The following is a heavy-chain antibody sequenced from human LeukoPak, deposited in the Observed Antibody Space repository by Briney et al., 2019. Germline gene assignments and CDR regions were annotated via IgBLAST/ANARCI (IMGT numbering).Heavy chain of an antibody. J-gene: IGHJ4*02. CDR3: AREWFGDFKYFDY. Sequence: PGGSLRLSCAASGFTFSSYSMNWVRQAPGKGLEWISYISSGSSIIHFADSVKGRFTTSRDKAKNSLYLQMNSLRDVDTAVYYCAREWFGDFKYFDYWGQGTLVTVSS. CDR1: GFTFSSYS. D-gene: IGHD3-10*01. CDR2: ISSGSSII. V-gene: IGHV3-48*02.